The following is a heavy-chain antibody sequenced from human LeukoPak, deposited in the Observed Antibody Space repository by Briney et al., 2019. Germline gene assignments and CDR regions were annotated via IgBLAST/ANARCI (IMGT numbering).Heavy chain of an antibody. CDR3: ARGRQDVTMIVVVMTAVSYYLDV. Sequence: PSDTLSLTCAVYGGSFSGYYWTWIRQTPEKGLEWIGEMNPSGSTSYNPSLKSRVTISVDTSKNQFSLKLSSVTAADTAVYYCARGRQDVTMIVVVMTAVSYYLDVWGKGTTVTVS. J-gene: IGHJ6*03. CDR1: GGSFSGYY. CDR2: MNPSGST. D-gene: IGHD3-22*01. V-gene: IGHV4-34*01.